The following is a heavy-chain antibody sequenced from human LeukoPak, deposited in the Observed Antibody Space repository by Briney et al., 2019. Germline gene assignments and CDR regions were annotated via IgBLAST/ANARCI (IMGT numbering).Heavy chain of an antibody. CDR3: ARGYCSGGSCYVGPVDY. CDR1: GFTFSSYW. D-gene: IGHD2-15*01. CDR2: IQSGSRT. V-gene: IGHV3-66*01. Sequence: GGSLRLSCAASGFTFSSYWMSWVRQAPGKGLEWVSGIQSGSRTSYADPVKGRFTISRDNAKNSLYLQMNSLRAEDTAVYYCARGYCSGGSCYVGPVDYWGQGTLVTVSS. J-gene: IGHJ4*02.